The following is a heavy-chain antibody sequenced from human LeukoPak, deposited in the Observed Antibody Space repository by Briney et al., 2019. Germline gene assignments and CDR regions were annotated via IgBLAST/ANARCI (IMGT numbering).Heavy chain of an antibody. V-gene: IGHV3-23*01. CDR3: AKRYSGSSGLYNFDY. Sequence: PGGSLRLSCAASGFTFSSYAMSWVRQAPGKGLEGVSSITGSAGSTYYADSVKGRFTISRDNSKNTLYLQMNSPRAEDTAVYYCAKRYSGSSGLYNFDYWGQGTLVTVSS. D-gene: IGHD1-26*01. CDR2: ITGSAGST. J-gene: IGHJ4*02. CDR1: GFTFSSYA.